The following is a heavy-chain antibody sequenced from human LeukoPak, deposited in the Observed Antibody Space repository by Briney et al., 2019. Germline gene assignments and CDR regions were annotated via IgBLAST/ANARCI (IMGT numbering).Heavy chain of an antibody. D-gene: IGHD3-16*02. CDR3: ARDHVMITFGGVIVTGPSNWFDP. Sequence: SETLSLTCTVSGGSISSYYWSWIRQPPGKGLEWIGYIYYSGSTNYNPSLKSRVTISVDTSKNQFSLKLSSVTAADTAVYYCARDHVMITFGGVIVTGPSNWFDPWGQGTLVTVSS. CDR1: GGSISSYY. CDR2: IYYSGST. V-gene: IGHV4-59*01. J-gene: IGHJ5*02.